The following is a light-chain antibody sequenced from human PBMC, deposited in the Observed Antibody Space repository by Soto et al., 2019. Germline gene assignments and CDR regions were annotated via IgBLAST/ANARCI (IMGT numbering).Light chain of an antibody. CDR1: QRVSSY. CDR3: QQRSNWPPYT. J-gene: IGKJ2*01. CDR2: DAS. V-gene: IGKV3-11*01. Sequence: EIVLTQSPATLSLSPGERATLSCRASQRVSSYLAWYQQKPGQAPRLLIYDASNRATGILARFSGSGSGTDFPLTISSLEPEDFAVYYCQQRSNWPPYTFGQGTKLEIK.